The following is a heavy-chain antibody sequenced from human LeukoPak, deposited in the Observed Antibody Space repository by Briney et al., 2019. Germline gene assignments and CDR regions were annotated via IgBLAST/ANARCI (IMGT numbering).Heavy chain of an antibody. J-gene: IGHJ4*02. D-gene: IGHD5-18*01. V-gene: IGHV3-7*01. CDR1: GFTFSDYT. Sequence: GGSLRLSCVASGFTFSDYTMHWVRQAPGKGLEWVANIKKDGSEKYYVDSVKGRFTISRDNAKTSLYLQMNSLRAEDTAVYYCARDLSGVTGYTYGRGIDYWGQGTLVTVSS. CDR2: IKKDGSEK. CDR3: ARDLSGVTGYTYGRGIDY.